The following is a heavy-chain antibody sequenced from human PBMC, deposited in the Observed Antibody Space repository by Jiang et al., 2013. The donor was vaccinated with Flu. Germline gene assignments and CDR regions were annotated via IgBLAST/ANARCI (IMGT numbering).Heavy chain of an antibody. J-gene: IGHJ4*02. V-gene: IGHV1-3*01. Sequence: VKVSCKASGYTFTSYAMHWVRQAPGQRLEWMGWINAGNGDTKSSQKFQGRVTITRDTSASTAYMELSSLRSEDTALYYCARDLNAYFNFDYWGQGTLVTVSS. D-gene: IGHD3-10*01. CDR3: ARDLNAYFNFDY. CDR2: INAGNGDT. CDR1: GYTFTSYA.